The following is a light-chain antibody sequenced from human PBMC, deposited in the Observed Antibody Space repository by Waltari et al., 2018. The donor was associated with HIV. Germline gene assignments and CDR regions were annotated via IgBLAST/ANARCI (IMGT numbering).Light chain of an antibody. V-gene: IGLV2-14*01. Sequence: QSALTQPASVSGSPGQSITISCTGTSSDVGGYNYVSWYQQHPGKAPKLMIYEVCNRPSGVSNRFSGSKSGNTASLTISGLQAEDEADYYCSSYTSSRVLFGGGTKLTVL. CDR2: EVC. CDR3: SSYTSSRVL. J-gene: IGLJ2*01. CDR1: SSDVGGYNY.